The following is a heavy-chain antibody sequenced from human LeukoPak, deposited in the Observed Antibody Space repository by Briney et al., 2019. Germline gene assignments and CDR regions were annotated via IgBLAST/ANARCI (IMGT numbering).Heavy chain of an antibody. Sequence: GRSLRLTCTGSGFTFSTYRMNCVRPAPGKGLEWISKSNAAGSPVSYAECVQGRFTISRDNAKNSLYLEMNSLRDDDTAVYYCARDRSLSVAGTFDFWDQGSLVTVSS. CDR1: GFTFSTYR. V-gene: IGHV3-48*02. CDR2: SNAAGSPV. J-gene: IGHJ4*02. CDR3: ARDRSLSVAGTFDF. D-gene: IGHD6-19*01.